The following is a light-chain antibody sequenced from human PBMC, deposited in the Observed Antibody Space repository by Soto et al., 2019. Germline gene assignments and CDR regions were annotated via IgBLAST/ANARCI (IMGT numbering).Light chain of an antibody. CDR2: SNN. CDR3: VAWDDSLNGYVV. CDR1: SSNIGSNT. Sequence: VLTQAPSGSGIPGQRGSISCSRSSSNIGSNTVNWYQQLPGTAPKLVIYSNNQRPSGVPDRFSGSKSGTSASLAISGLQSEDEADYYCVAWDDSLNGYVVFGGGTKVTVL. V-gene: IGLV1-44*01. J-gene: IGLJ2*01.